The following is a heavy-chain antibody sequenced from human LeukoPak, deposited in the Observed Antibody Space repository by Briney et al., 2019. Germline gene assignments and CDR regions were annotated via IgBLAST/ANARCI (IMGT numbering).Heavy chain of an antibody. CDR3: ARASITQGENAFDI. J-gene: IGHJ3*02. V-gene: IGHV4-59*10. D-gene: IGHD1-14*01. Sequence: SETLSLTCAVYGGSFSGYYWSWIRQPPGKGLEWIGRIYTSGSTNYNPSLKSRVTISVDKSKNQFSLKLSSVTAADTAVYYCARASITQGENAFDIWGQGTMVTVSS. CDR2: IYTSGST. CDR1: GGSFSGYY.